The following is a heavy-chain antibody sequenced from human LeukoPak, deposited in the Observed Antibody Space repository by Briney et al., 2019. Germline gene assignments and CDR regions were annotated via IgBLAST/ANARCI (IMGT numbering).Heavy chain of an antibody. Sequence: GASVKVSCKASGYTFTSYAMHWVRQAPGQRLEWMGWINAGNGNTKYSQKFQGRVTITRDTSASTAYMELSSLRSEDTAVYYCARGVAAAGYVDYWGQGTLVTVSS. J-gene: IGHJ4*02. CDR1: GYTFTSYA. V-gene: IGHV1-3*01. CDR2: INAGNGNT. D-gene: IGHD6-13*01. CDR3: ARGVAAAGYVDY.